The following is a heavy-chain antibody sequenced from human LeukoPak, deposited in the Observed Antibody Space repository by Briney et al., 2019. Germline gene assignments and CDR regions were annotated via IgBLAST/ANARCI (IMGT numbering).Heavy chain of an antibody. CDR2: IYYSGST. J-gene: IGHJ4*02. CDR1: GGSISNSNYF. V-gene: IGHV4-39*02. D-gene: IGHD2-2*01. CDR3: ATEDVVIPTAAQRPLDY. Sequence: KPSETLSLTCTVSGGSISNSNYFWGWVRQPPGKGLEWIGSIYYSGSTYYNPSLKSRATISIDTSKNHFSLKLSSVTAADTAFYYCATEDVVIPTAAQRPLDYWGQGTLVTVSS.